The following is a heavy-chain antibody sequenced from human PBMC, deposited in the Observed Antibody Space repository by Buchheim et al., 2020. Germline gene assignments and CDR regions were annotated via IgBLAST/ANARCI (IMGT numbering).Heavy chain of an antibody. CDR3: AKYYYDTSGFDY. CDR2: ITDSGGGT. J-gene: IGHJ4*01. CDR1: GFTFRMFA. D-gene: IGHD3-22*01. V-gene: IGHV3-23*01. Sequence: EVQVLESGGGSVQRGGSLRLSCAASGFTFRMFAMSWVRQAPRKGLEWVSTITDSGGGTYYAESVKGRFTMSRDNSKNTLSLQMNSLRVEDTAIYYCAKYYYDTSGFDYWGHGTL.